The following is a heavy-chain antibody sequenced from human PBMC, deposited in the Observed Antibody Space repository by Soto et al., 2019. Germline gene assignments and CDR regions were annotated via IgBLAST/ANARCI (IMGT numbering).Heavy chain of an antibody. D-gene: IGHD3-22*01. J-gene: IGHJ4*02. Sequence: GGSLRLSCAASGFAFKDSSIHWVRQASGKGLEWVGHIRDRAYNYATSYAASVKGRFTISRDDSSNTAFLQMNSLKTEDTAIYYCTRLISAAQDYWGQGT. V-gene: IGHV3-73*01. CDR1: GFAFKDSS. CDR3: TRLISAAQDY. CDR2: IRDRAYNYAT.